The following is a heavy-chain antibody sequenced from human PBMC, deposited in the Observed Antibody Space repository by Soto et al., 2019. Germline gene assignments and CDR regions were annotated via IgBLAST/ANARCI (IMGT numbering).Heavy chain of an antibody. D-gene: IGHD6-13*01. V-gene: IGHV4-39*01. CDR3: ARGSTWQGRDWFDP. Sequence: SETLSLTCTVSGDSVSKSGYYGVGIRQSPGKRLDWIGSVSFSGIKYYNPSLRSRVTFSVDTSKTLISLKLRSVTAADTAVYYCARGSTWQGRDWFDPWGQGTLVTVSS. J-gene: IGHJ5*02. CDR2: VSFSGIK. CDR1: GDSVSKSGYY.